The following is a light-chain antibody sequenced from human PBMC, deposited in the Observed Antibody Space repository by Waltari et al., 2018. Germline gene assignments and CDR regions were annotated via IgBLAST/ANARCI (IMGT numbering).Light chain of an antibody. J-gene: IGLJ3*02. Sequence: QAGLTQPPSVSKGLRQTATLTCTGNSNNIGNQGAAWLQQHEGHPPKLLYYRNNNRPSGISERFSASRSGDTASLTITGLQPEDEADYYCSAWDSSLSGWVFGGGTRLTVL. CDR1: SNNIGNQG. V-gene: IGLV10-54*04. CDR3: SAWDSSLSGWV. CDR2: RNN.